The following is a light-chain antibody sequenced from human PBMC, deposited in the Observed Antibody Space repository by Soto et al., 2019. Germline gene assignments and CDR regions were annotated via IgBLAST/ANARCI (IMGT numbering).Light chain of an antibody. CDR3: CSYTTSSTRV. J-gene: IGLJ1*01. CDR1: SSDVGFYNC. V-gene: IGLV2-14*01. CDR2: EVT. Sequence: QSVLTQPASVSGSPGQSIAISCTGSSSDVGFYNCISWYQQHPGKVPKLIIYEVTNRPSGVSNRFSGSKSGNTASLTISGLQAEDEADYYCCSYTTSSTRVFGTGTKVTVL.